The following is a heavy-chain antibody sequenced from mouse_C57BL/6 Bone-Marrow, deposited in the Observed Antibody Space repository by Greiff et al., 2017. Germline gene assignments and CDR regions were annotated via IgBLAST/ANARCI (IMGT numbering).Heavy chain of an antibody. J-gene: IGHJ3*01. CDR3: ARLYGNYDWFAY. CDR2: ISNGGGST. CDR1: GFTFSDYY. V-gene: IGHV5-12*01. Sequence: EVKVVESGGGLVQPGGSLKLSCAASGFTFSDYYMYWVRQTPEKRLEWVAYISNGGGSTYYPDTVKGRFTISRDNAKNTLYLQMSRLKSEDTAMYYCARLYGNYDWFAYWGQGTLVTVSA. D-gene: IGHD2-10*02.